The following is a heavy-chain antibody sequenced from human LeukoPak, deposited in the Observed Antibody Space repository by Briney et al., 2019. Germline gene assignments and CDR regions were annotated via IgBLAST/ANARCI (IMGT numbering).Heavy chain of an antibody. D-gene: IGHD1-26*01. CDR3: ARMGWGIGGSTAHYFDY. Sequence: ASVKVSCKASGYTFTSYYMHWVRQAPGQGLEWMGIINPSGGSTSYAQRFQGRVTMTRDTSTSTVYMELSSLRSEDTAVYYCARMGWGIGGSTAHYFDYWGQGTLVTVSS. CDR2: INPSGGST. CDR1: GYTFTSYY. J-gene: IGHJ4*02. V-gene: IGHV1-46*01.